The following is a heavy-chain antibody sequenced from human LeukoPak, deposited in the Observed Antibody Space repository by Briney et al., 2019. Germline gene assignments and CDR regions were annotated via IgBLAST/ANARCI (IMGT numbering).Heavy chain of an antibody. CDR2: ISGSASSS. D-gene: IGHD3-10*01. CDR1: GFTFSSYT. V-gene: IGHV3-23*01. Sequence: GGSLRLSCAASGFTFSSYTMSWVRQAPGKGLEWVSGISGSASSSNYADSVEGRFTISRDNSKNEVYLQMNSLRAEDTAVYYCAKDQGRGYGSGSFSSDYWGQGTLVTVSS. J-gene: IGHJ4*02. CDR3: AKDQGRGYGSGSFSSDY.